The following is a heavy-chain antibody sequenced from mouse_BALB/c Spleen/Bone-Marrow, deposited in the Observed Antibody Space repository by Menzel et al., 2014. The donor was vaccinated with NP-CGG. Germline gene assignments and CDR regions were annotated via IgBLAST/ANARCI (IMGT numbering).Heavy chain of an antibody. CDR3: ARWLLPYGLDY. Sequence: EVQLQQSGAELVKPGASVKLSCTASGFNIKDTYMHWVKQRPEQGLEWIGRIDPANGNTKYDPKLQGEATITADTSSNTAYLQLSSLTSEDTAVYYCARWLLPYGLDYWGQGTSVTVSS. D-gene: IGHD2-3*01. J-gene: IGHJ4*01. CDR1: GFNIKDTY. V-gene: IGHV14-3*02. CDR2: IDPANGNT.